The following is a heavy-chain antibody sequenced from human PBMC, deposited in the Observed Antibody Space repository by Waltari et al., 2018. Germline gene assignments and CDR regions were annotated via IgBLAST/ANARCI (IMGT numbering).Heavy chain of an antibody. CDR3: ARVSTGWNYFFDY. D-gene: IGHD6-19*01. V-gene: IGHV1-18*04. CDR1: GYTFTSHG. J-gene: IGHJ4*02. Sequence: QVQLVQSGAEVKKPGASVKVSCKASGYTFTSHGISWVRQAPGQGLEWMGWISAFNSDTDYAQNLHGRVTMTTDTSTNTAYMELRSLRSDDTAVYYCARVSTGWNYFFDYWGQGTLVAVSS. CDR2: ISAFNSDT.